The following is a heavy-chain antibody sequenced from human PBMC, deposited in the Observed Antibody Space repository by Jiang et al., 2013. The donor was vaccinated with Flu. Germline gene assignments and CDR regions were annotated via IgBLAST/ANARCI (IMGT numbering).Heavy chain of an antibody. CDR3: ARGPDSGAYYFFY. CDR2: TIPLFGTA. J-gene: IGHJ4*02. Sequence: KKPGSSVKVSCKASGGTFSNHAINWVRQAPGQGLEWMGGTIPLFGTANYAQKFQGRLAITADRSTSTTYMELSRLRSEDTAVYYCARGPDSGAYYFFYWGQGTLVTVSS. V-gene: IGHV1-69*06. CDR1: GGTFSNHA. D-gene: IGHD3-22*01.